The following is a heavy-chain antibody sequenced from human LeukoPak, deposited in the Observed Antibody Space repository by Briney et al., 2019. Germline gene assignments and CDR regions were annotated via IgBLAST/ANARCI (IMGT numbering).Heavy chain of an antibody. Sequence: SETLSLTCAVYGGSFSGYYWSWIRQPPGKGLEWIGEINHSGSTNYNPSLKSRVTISVDTSKNQFSLKLSSVTAADTAVYYCARGPRWVVATDYWGQGTLVTVSS. D-gene: IGHD2-15*01. CDR1: GGSFSGYY. V-gene: IGHV4-34*01. CDR3: ARGPRWVVATDY. J-gene: IGHJ4*02. CDR2: INHSGST.